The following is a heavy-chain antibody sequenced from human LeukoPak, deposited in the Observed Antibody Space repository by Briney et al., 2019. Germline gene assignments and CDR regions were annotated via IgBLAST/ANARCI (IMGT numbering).Heavy chain of an antibody. J-gene: IGHJ5*02. CDR2: MNPNSGNT. D-gene: IGHD3-10*01. CDR1: GYTFTSYD. V-gene: IGHV1-8*03. Sequence: ASVKVSCKASGYTFTSYDINWVRQATGQGLEWMGWMNPNSGNTGYAQKFQGRVTITRNTSIRTAYMELTSLTPEDTAVYYCARATYYYGSGSYVDGFDPWGQGTLVTVSS. CDR3: ARATYYYGSGSYVDGFDP.